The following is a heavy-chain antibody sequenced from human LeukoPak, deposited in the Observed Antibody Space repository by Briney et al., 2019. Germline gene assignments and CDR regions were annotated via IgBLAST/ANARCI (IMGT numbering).Heavy chain of an antibody. J-gene: IGHJ4*02. D-gene: IGHD2-15*01. V-gene: IGHV3-23*01. Sequence: PGGSLRLSCAASGFTFSTYVMNWFSQAPGKGLEWVATISVGAEYIFYADPVKGRFTISRDDSNNALYLQMHSLRAEDTALYYCASGPPFLKYFEYWGQGTLVTVSS. CDR3: ASGPPFLKYFEY. CDR1: GFTFSTYV. CDR2: ISVGAEYI.